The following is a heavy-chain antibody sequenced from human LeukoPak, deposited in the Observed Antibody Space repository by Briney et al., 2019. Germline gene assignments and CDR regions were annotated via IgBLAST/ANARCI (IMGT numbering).Heavy chain of an antibody. CDR2: IIPIFGTA. Sequence: SVKVSCKASGGTFSSYAISWVRQAPGQGLEWMGGIIPIFGTANYAQKFQGRVTITADESTSTAYMELRSLRSDDTAVYYCARDRRRDAFDIWGQGTMVTVSS. J-gene: IGHJ3*02. CDR3: ARDRRRDAFDI. D-gene: IGHD1-14*01. V-gene: IGHV1-69*13. CDR1: GGTFSSYA.